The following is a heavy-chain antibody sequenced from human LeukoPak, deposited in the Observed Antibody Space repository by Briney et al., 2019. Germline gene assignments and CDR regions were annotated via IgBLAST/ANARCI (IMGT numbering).Heavy chain of an antibody. J-gene: IGHJ4*02. D-gene: IGHD1-26*01. Sequence: GSLRPFFATSGFPFSSYSMNWGRPAPGEGLEWVLSISSSSSYIYYADSVKGRFTISRDNAKNSLYLQMNSLRAEDTAVYYCAREWELLGDHKDFDYWGQGTLVTVSS. CDR3: AREWELLGDHKDFDY. CDR2: ISSSSSYI. V-gene: IGHV3-21*01. CDR1: GFPFSSYS.